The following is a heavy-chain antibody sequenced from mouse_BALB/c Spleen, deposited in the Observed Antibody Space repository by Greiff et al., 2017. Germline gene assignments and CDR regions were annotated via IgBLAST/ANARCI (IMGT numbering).Heavy chain of an antibody. Sequence: VKLVESGPELVKPGALVKISCKASGYTFTSYDINWVKQRPGQGLEWLGWIYPGDGSTKYNEKFKGKATLTADKSSSTAYMQLSSLTSENSAVYFCARREVRRGFAYWGQGTLVTVSA. J-gene: IGHJ3*01. CDR1: GYTFTSYD. V-gene: IGHV1S56*01. CDR2: IYPGDGST. D-gene: IGHD2-14*01. CDR3: ARREVRRGFAY.